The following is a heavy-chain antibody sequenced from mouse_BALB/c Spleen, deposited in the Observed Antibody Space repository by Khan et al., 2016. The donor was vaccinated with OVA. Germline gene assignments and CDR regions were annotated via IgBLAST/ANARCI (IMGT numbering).Heavy chain of an antibody. D-gene: IGHD4-1*01. V-gene: IGHV5-6*01. CDR2: ISSGGDYT. CDR1: GFTFSSYS. J-gene: IGHJ3*01. Sequence: EVELVESGGDLVKPGGSLKLSCAASGFTFSSYSMSWVRQTPDKRLEWVATISSGGDYTYYPDNVKGRFTLSRDNAKNTLYLQMSSLKSEDTAMYYCASHLTGSFAYWGQGTLVTVSA. CDR3: ASHLTGSFAY.